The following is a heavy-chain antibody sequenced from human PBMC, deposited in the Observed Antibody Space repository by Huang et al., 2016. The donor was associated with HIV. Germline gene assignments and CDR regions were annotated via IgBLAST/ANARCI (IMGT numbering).Heavy chain of an antibody. CDR2: INPLSGGT. CDR3: ARTPYSGSHPDY. V-gene: IGHV1-2*02. J-gene: IGHJ4*02. CDR1: GYTFTDYF. Sequence: QVQLVQSGAEVKKPGASVKVSCRTSGYTFTDYFVHWVRQAPGQGLQWMGSINPLSGGTNYAQKLQGRVTMNRDTSIRTVYMELNRLRSDDTALYYCARTPYSGSHPDYWGQGTLVTVSS. D-gene: IGHD2-15*01.